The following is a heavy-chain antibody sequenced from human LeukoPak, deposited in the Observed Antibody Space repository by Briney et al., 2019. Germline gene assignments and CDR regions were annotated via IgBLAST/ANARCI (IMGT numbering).Heavy chain of an antibody. Sequence: GRSLRLSCAASGFTFSSYAMHWVRQAPGKGLEWVAVISYDGSNKYYADSVEGRFTISRDNSKNTLYLQMNSLRAEDTAVYYCARDGNYYDSHYYFDYWGQGTLVTVSS. CDR1: GFTFSSYA. V-gene: IGHV3-30-3*01. D-gene: IGHD3-22*01. CDR2: ISYDGSNK. CDR3: ARDGNYYDSHYYFDY. J-gene: IGHJ4*02.